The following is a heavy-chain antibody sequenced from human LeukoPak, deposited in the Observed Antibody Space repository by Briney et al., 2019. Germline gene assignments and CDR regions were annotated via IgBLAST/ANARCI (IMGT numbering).Heavy chain of an antibody. J-gene: IGHJ3*02. CDR2: IYDSGST. V-gene: IGHV4-30-4*01. CDR1: GGSISSSSYY. Sequence: SETLSLTCTVSGGSISSSSYYWSWIRQPPGKGLEWIGYIYDSGSTYYNPSLKSRITISVDTSENRFSLKLSSVTATDTAVYYCARDCSGGSCYGAFDIWGQGTMVTVSS. CDR3: ARDCSGGSCYGAFDI. D-gene: IGHD2-15*01.